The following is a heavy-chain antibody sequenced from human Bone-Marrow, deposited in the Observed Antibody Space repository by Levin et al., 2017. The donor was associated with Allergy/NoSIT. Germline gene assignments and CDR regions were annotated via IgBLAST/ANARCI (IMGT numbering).Heavy chain of an antibody. J-gene: IGHJ3*01. Sequence: GGSLRLSCIVSGFTFSDYSIYWVRQAPGKGLEWISSISSDSSDLYYADSVKGRFTISRDNAKNSLNLQVSSLRAEETAVYHCVGGIIGDVRVAHKEAFDVWGQGTMVTVSS. CDR3: VGGIIGDVRVAHKEAFDV. CDR1: GFTFSDYS. D-gene: IGHD2/OR15-2a*01. CDR2: ISSDSSDL. V-gene: IGHV3-21*01.